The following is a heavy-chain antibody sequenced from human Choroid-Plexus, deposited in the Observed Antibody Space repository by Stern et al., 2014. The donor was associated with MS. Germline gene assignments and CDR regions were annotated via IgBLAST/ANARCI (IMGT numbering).Heavy chain of an antibody. CDR1: GYIFTGYY. D-gene: IGHD3-3*01. J-gene: IGHJ6*02. Sequence: QLVQSGAEVKKPGASVKVSCKTSGYIFTGYYIHWVRQAPGQGLEWMAWINPHTGGTKYAQKFQGRVTMSRDTSISTAYVELSSLTSDDTAVYYCARDQRGITIFGVVTDYYYLGMDVWGQGTTVTVSS. CDR3: ARDQRGITIFGVVTDYYYLGMDV. CDR2: INPHTGGT. V-gene: IGHV1-2*02.